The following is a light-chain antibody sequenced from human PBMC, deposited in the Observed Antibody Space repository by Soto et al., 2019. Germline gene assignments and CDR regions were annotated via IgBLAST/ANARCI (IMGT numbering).Light chain of an antibody. V-gene: IGLV1-51*01. Sequence: QSVLTQPPSVSAAPGQKVTISCSGSSSNIGNNYVSWYQQLPGTAPKLLIYDNNKRPSGIPDRFSGSKSGTSATLGITGLPTGAEADYYCGTWDSSLSAPRVFGGGTKLTVL. CDR3: GTWDSSLSAPRV. CDR2: DNN. CDR1: SSNIGNNY. J-gene: IGLJ2*01.